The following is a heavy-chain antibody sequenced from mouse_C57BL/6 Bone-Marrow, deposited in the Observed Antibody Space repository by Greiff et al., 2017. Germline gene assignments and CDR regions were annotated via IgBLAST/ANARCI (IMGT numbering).Heavy chain of an antibody. D-gene: IGHD1-1*01. Sequence: EVQVVESGGGLVQPGGSLKLSCAASGFTFSDYYMYWVRQTPEKRLEWVAYISNGGGSTYYPDTVKGRYTISRDNAKNTLYLQMSCLKSEDTAMYYCARPYGSWFAYWGQGTLVTVSA. CDR2: ISNGGGST. J-gene: IGHJ3*01. CDR3: ARPYGSWFAY. V-gene: IGHV5-12*01. CDR1: GFTFSDYY.